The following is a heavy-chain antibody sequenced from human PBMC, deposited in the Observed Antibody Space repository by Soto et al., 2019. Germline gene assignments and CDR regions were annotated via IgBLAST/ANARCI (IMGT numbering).Heavy chain of an antibody. CDR3: ARVYCSGGSCYADYYGMDV. D-gene: IGHD2-15*01. V-gene: IGHV1-18*01. Sequence: QVQLVQSGAEVKKPGASMKVSCKASGYTFTSYGISWVRQAPGQGLEWMGWISAYNGNTNYAQKLQGRVTMTTDTATSTAYMDLRRLRSDDTAVYYCARVYCSGGSCYADYYGMDVWGQGTTVTVSS. CDR2: ISAYNGNT. J-gene: IGHJ6*02. CDR1: GYTFTSYG.